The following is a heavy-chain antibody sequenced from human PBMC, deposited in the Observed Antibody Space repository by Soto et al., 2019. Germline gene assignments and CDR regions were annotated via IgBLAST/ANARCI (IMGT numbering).Heavy chain of an antibody. J-gene: IGHJ4*02. CDR1: GGTFSTYG. CDR2: IIPKFGTT. D-gene: IGHD4-17*01. CDR3: AREVDPYYGGNSLSLDY. V-gene: IGHV1-69*13. Sequence: QVQLVQSGAEVKKPGSSVKVSCKASGGTFSTYGSNWVRLAPGQGLEWMGWIIPKFGTTKNAQKFQGRVTLTADESTNTAYMELKYLRSEDTAVYFCAREVDPYYGGNSLSLDYWGQGTLVTVSS.